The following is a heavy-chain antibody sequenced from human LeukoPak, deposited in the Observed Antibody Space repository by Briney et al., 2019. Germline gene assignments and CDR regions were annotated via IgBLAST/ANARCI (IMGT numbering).Heavy chain of an antibody. J-gene: IGHJ4*02. CDR2: IKEDGSEK. Sequence: GGSLRLSCAASGLTFSSYWMGWVRQAPGKGLEWVANIKEDGSEKYYVDSVRGRFTISRDNAKNSLYLQMNSLRAEDTAVYYCARARRWSNDYWGQGTLVTVSS. V-gene: IGHV3-7*04. CDR3: ARARRWSNDY. D-gene: IGHD4-23*01. CDR1: GLTFSSYW.